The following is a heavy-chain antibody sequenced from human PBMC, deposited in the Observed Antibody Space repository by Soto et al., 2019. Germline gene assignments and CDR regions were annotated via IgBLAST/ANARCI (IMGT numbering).Heavy chain of an antibody. Sequence: VKVSCKASGYTFTSYDINWVRQATGQGLEWVGWMTPNSGNTGFAQKFQGRVTMTRDTSISTAYMELSSLRSEDTAIYYCARNYYGSGTFDYWGQGTVVTVSS. CDR2: MTPNSGNT. CDR3: ARNYYGSGTFDY. V-gene: IGHV1-8*01. CDR1: GYTFTSYD. J-gene: IGHJ4*02. D-gene: IGHD3-10*01.